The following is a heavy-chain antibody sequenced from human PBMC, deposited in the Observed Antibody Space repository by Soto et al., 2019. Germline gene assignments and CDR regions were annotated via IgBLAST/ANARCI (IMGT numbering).Heavy chain of an antibody. J-gene: IGHJ4*02. CDR2: IYYSGST. CDR1: GGSISSYY. CDR3: ARVGETNYFDY. V-gene: IGHV4-59*01. Sequence: PSETLSLTCTVSGGSISSYYWSWIRQPPGKGLEWIGYIYYSGSTNYNPSLKSRVTISVDTSKNQFSLKLSSVTAADTAVYYCARVGETNYFDYWGQGTLVTVSS.